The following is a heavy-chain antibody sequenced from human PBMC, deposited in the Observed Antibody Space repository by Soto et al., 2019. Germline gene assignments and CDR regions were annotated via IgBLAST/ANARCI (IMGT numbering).Heavy chain of an antibody. V-gene: IGHV4-30-4*01. CDR3: ASGRTFDYDILTGYYDY. Sequence: SETLSLTCTVSGGSISSGDYYWSWIRQPPGKGLEWIGYIYYSGSTYYNPSLKSRVTISVDTSKNQFSLKLSSVTAADTAVYYCASGRTFDYDILTGYYDYWGQGTLVTVPS. D-gene: IGHD3-9*01. CDR1: GGSISSGDYY. J-gene: IGHJ4*02. CDR2: IYYSGST.